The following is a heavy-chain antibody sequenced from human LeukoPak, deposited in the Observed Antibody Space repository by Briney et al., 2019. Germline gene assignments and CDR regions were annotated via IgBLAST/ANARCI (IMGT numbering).Heavy chain of an antibody. V-gene: IGHV3-23*01. CDR2: ISRSGAST. CDR3: AKHRGYSSSAVDL. CDR1: GFTFSSYA. J-gene: IGHJ5*02. D-gene: IGHD5-18*01. Sequence: PGGSLRLSCAASGFTFSSYAMSWVRQAPGRRLEWVSGISRSGASTYYADSVTGRFTISRDNSMNTLYLQMNSLRAEDTALYYCAKHRGYSSSAVDLWGQGTPVTVSS.